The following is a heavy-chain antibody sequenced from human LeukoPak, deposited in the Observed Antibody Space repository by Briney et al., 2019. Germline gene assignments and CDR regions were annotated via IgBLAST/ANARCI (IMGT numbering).Heavy chain of an antibody. Sequence: GGSLRLSCAVSGITLSNYGMSWVRQAPGKGLEWVSAISGSGGSTYYADSVKGRFTISRDNSKNTLYLQMNSLRAEDTAVYYCAKDNMKAIAAAGTGLGQWGQGTLVTVSS. CDR2: ISGSGGST. J-gene: IGHJ4*02. CDR3: AKDNMKAIAAAGTGLGQ. CDR1: GITLSNYG. D-gene: IGHD6-13*01. V-gene: IGHV3-23*01.